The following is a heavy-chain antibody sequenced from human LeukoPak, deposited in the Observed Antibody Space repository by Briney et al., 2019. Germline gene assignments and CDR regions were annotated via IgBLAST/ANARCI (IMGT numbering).Heavy chain of an antibody. CDR3: ARRDLYGDYVH. CDR2: IIPIFGTT. CDR1: GGTFSSDG. D-gene: IGHD4-17*01. Sequence: SVKVSCKASGGTFSSDGVNWVRQTPGQGLEWMGRIIPIFGTTNYAQKFQGRVTTSADKSTSAVYLELSSLRSEDTAFYYCARRDLYGDYVHWGQGPLVTVSS. J-gene: IGHJ4*02. V-gene: IGHV1-69*06.